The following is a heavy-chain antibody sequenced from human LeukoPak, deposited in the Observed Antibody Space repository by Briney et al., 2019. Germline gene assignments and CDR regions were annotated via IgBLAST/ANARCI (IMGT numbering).Heavy chain of an antibody. Sequence: GGSLRLSCAASGFTFSNYGMSWVRQAPGKGLEWVSAISGSGGSTYYADSVKGRFTISRDNSKNTLYLQMNSLRSEDTAVYYCASEPEYYGLGSPFHYWGQGTLVTVSS. V-gene: IGHV3-23*01. D-gene: IGHD3-10*01. J-gene: IGHJ4*02. CDR3: ASEPEYYGLGSPFHY. CDR1: GFTFSNYG. CDR2: ISGSGGST.